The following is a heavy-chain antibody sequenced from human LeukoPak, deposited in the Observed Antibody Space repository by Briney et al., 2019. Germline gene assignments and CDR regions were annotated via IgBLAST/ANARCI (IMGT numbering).Heavy chain of an antibody. CDR3: AREPDSMVRGVIPFDY. J-gene: IGHJ4*02. V-gene: IGHV3-66*01. CDR1: EFSVGSNY. Sequence: GGSLRLSCAASEFSVGSNYMTWVRQAPGKGLEWVSLIYSGGSTYYADSVKGRFTISRDNSKNTLYLQMNRLRAEDTAVYYCAREPDSMVRGVIPFDYWGQGTLVTVSS. CDR2: IYSGGST. D-gene: IGHD3-10*01.